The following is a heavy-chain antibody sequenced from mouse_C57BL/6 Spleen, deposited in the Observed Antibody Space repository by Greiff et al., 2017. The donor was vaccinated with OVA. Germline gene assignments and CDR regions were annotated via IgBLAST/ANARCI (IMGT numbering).Heavy chain of an antibody. J-gene: IGHJ1*03. V-gene: IGHV1-18*01. CDR1: GYTFTDYN. Sequence: EVQLQQSGPELVKPGASVKIPCKASGYTFTDYNMDWVKPSHGKSLEWIGDINPNNGGTIYNQKFKGKATLTVDKSSSTAYMELRSLTSEDTAVYYCARGDDYLSYWYCDVWGTGTTVTVSS. CDR3: ARGDDYLSYWYCDV. D-gene: IGHD2-4*01. CDR2: INPNNGGT.